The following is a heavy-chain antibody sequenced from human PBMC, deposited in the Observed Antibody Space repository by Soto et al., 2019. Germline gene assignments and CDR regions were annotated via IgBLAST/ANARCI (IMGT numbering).Heavy chain of an antibody. J-gene: IGHJ6*03. CDR2: IYPGDSDT. CDR1: GYSFTSYW. Sequence: GESLKISCKGSGYSFTSYWIGWVRQMPGKGLEWMGIIYPGDSDTRYSPSFQGQVTISADKSISTAYLQWSSLKASDTAMYYCARRVIDGHLLWGYYYMDVWGKGTTVTVSS. CDR3: ARRVIDGHLLWGYYYMDV. D-gene: IGHD3-16*01. V-gene: IGHV5-51*01.